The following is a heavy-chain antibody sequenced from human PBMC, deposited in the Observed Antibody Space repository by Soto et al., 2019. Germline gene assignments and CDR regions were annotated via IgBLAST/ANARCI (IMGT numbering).Heavy chain of an antibody. V-gene: IGHV1-69*01. CDR3: ERDGSYYDSSERAFDI. CDR2: IIPIFGTA. Sequence: QVQLVQSGAEVKKPGSSVKVSCKASGGTFSSYAISWVRQAPGQGLEWMGGIIPIFGTANYAQKFQGRVTITADESTSTAYMELSSLRSEDTAVYYCERDGSYYDSSERAFDIWGQGTMVTVSS. D-gene: IGHD3-22*01. J-gene: IGHJ3*02. CDR1: GGTFSSYA.